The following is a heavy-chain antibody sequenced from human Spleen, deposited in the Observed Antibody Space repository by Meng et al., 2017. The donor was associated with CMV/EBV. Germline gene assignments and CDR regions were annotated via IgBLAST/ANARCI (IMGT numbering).Heavy chain of an antibody. CDR3: AKGGFGVVTFFDY. CDR1: GFTFSSYA. CDR2: IVPDGGST. D-gene: IGHD3-3*01. Sequence: CAASGFTFSSYAMSWVRQAPGKGLEWVSGIVPDGGSTYYAGSVKGRFTISRDNSKDTLYLQMSSLRAEDMAVYYCAKGGFGVVTFFDYWGQGTLVTVSS. V-gene: IGHV3-23*01. J-gene: IGHJ4*02.